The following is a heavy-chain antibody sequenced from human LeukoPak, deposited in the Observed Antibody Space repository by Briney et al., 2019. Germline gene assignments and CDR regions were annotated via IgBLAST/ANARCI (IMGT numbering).Heavy chain of an antibody. V-gene: IGHV3-7*01. D-gene: IGHD6-13*01. J-gene: IGHJ4*02. CDR1: GFTFSSYW. Sequence: GGSLRLSCAASGFTFSSYWMSWVRQAPGKGLEGVANIKQDGSEKYYVDSVKGRFTISRDDAKNSLYLQMNSLRAEDTAVYYSARVQAAEDYWGQGTLVTVSS. CDR3: ARVQAAEDY. CDR2: IKQDGSEK.